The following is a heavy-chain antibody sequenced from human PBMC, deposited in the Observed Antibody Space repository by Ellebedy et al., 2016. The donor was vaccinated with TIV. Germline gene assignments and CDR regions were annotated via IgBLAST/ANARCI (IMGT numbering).Heavy chain of an antibody. Sequence: GGSLRLXCAASGFTFSSYSMNWVRQAPGKGLEWVSSITSKSEAIYYADSVKGRFTISRDNSKNTLFLQMNSLRAEDTAVYYCARPDSEDNYMDVWGKGTAVTVSS. V-gene: IGHV3-21*01. CDR3: ARPDSEDNYMDV. CDR2: ITSKSEAI. J-gene: IGHJ6*03. CDR1: GFTFSSYS.